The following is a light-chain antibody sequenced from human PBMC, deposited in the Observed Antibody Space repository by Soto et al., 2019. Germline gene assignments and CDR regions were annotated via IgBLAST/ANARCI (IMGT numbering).Light chain of an antibody. CDR1: QGIGNA. CDR2: GAS. CDR3: LQDIKYPWT. J-gene: IGKJ1*01. Sequence: AIQMTQSPSSLAASVGDRVTISCRASQGIGNAFGWYQQKPGKPPKVLIYGASNLQSGVTPRFSGSGSGTDFTLAISSLQPEDSATYYCLQDIKYPWTFGQGTKVEIK. V-gene: IGKV1-6*01.